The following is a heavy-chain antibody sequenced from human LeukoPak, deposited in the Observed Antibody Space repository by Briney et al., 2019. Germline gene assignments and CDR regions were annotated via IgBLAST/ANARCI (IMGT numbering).Heavy chain of an antibody. J-gene: IGHJ4*02. CDR2: IYSGGST. Sequence: SGGSLRLSCAASGFTVSSNYMSWVRQAPGKGLEWVSVIYSGGSTYYADSVKGRFTISRDNSKNTLYLQMNSLRAEDTAVYYCARFTRSLPADYWGQGTLVTVSS. V-gene: IGHV3-66*01. CDR1: GFTVSSNY. CDR3: ARFTRSLPADY.